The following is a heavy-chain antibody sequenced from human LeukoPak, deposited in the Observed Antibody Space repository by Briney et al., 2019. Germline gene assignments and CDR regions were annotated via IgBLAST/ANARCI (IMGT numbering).Heavy chain of an antibody. CDR1: GFTFSSYS. D-gene: IGHD5-12*01. J-gene: IGHJ4*02. V-gene: IGHV3-48*01. CDR3: ARGYDRDY. CDR2: ISSRSSTI. Sequence: PGGSLRLSCAASGFTFSSYSMNGVRQAPGKGLEWVSYISSRSSTIYYADSVKGRFTISRDNAKNSLYLQMNSLRAEDTAVYYCARGYDRDYWGQGTLVTVSS.